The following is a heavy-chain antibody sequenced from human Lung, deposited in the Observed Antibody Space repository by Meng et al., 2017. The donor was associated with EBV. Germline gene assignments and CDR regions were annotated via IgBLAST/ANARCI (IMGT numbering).Heavy chain of an antibody. Sequence: EVQLVESGGGLVKPGGSLRLSCTASGFIFSDYSMNWVRQAPGKGLEWVSSISSNSRYIYQPDSVKGRFTISRDNVQNSLYLQMHSLRAEDTAVYYCARDFLRADYHSGSPSVWGQGTLGTVSS. CDR2: ISSNSRYI. CDR3: ARDFLRADYHSGSPSV. CDR1: GFIFSDYS. V-gene: IGHV3-21*01. J-gene: IGHJ1*01. D-gene: IGHD3-10*01.